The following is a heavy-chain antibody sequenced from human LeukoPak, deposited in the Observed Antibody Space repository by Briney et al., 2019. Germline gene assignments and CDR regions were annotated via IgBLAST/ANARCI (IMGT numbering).Heavy chain of an antibody. Sequence: PGRSLRLSCAASGFTFDDYAMHWVRQAPGRGLEWVSLITWDGGSTYYTDSVKGRFTISRDSSRNSLSLQMSSLRVEDTALYYCAKEAGTRPHLPYYFDSWGQGTLVTVSS. CDR1: GFTFDDYA. V-gene: IGHV3-43D*03. CDR2: ITWDGGST. J-gene: IGHJ4*02. D-gene: IGHD1/OR15-1a*01. CDR3: AKEAGTRPHLPYYFDS.